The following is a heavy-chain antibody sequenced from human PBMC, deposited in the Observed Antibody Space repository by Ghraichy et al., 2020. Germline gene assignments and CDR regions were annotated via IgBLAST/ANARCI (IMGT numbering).Heavy chain of an antibody. CDR3: ATVDTAMAAFDY. V-gene: IGHV4-59*01. CDR2: IYYSGST. CDR1: GGSISSYY. D-gene: IGHD5-18*01. J-gene: IGHJ4*02. Sequence: SETLSLTCTVSGGSISSYYWSWIRQPPGKGLEWIGYIYYSGSTNYNPSLKSRVTISVDTSKNQFSLKLSSVTAADTAVYYCATVDTAMAAFDYWGQGTLVTVSS.